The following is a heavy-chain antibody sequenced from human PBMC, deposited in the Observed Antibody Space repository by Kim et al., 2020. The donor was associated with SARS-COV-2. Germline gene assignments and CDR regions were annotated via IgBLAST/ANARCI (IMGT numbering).Heavy chain of an antibody. CDR1: GGSISPYY. CDR2: MYHNGVT. CDR3: ARSSVGSGTFQL. J-gene: IGHJ1*01. D-gene: IGHD3-3*01. Sequence: SETLSLTCTVSGGSISPYYWSWIRQPPGKGLEWIGSMYHNGVTTYSPSLESRVTMSVDTSKTQFSLKLKSVTTADAAVYFCARSSVGSGTFQLWGQGTL. V-gene: IGHV4-59*13.